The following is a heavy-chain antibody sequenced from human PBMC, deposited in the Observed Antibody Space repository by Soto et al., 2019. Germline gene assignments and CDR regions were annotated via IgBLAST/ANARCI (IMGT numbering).Heavy chain of an antibody. V-gene: IGHV3-30*04. CDR2: ISFDASEK. Sequence: QVQLVESGGGVVQPGASLTLSCAASGFRFSGFGMHWVRQAPGKGLEWVAVISFDASEKFYVDSVKGQFSISRDDSHSKVFLQMNSLRREDTGVYYCARDLGGYVHLWDKSNYWGQGTLVNVS. CDR3: ARDLGGYVHLWDKSNY. CDR1: GFRFSGFG. J-gene: IGHJ1*01. D-gene: IGHD5-12*01.